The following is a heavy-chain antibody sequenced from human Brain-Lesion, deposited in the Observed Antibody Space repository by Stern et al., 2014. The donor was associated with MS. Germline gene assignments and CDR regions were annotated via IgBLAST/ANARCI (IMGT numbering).Heavy chain of an antibody. Sequence: VHLVESGAEVKKPGASVKVSCKASGYTFSSYDITWVRQASGHGLEWMGWMNPYSGNTGYAQKFKGRVSMTSDPSISTVYMELTSLTSDDTAVYFCARAVRNQLLSEYWGQGPRVTVSS. V-gene: IGHV1-8*01. D-gene: IGHD2-2*01. CDR3: ARAVRNQLLSEY. CDR1: GYTFSSYD. J-gene: IGHJ4*02. CDR2: MNPYSGNT.